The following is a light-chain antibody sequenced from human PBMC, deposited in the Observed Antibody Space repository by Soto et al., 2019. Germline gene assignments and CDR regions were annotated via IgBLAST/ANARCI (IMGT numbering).Light chain of an antibody. CDR2: DAS. V-gene: IGKV3-11*01. Sequence: EIVLTQSPAILSMSPGERATLSCRASQSVGSYFAWYQQKPGQAPRLLIYDASNRATGVPARFSGSGSGTDFTLTISSLEPEDFAVYYCQQRRYWPVTFGQGTKVDIK. J-gene: IGKJ1*01. CDR3: QQRRYWPVT. CDR1: QSVGSY.